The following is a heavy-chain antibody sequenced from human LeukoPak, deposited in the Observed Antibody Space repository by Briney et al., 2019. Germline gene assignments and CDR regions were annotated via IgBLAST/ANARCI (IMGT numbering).Heavy chain of an antibody. V-gene: IGHV4-59*12. CDR1: GGSINSYF. D-gene: IGHD3-3*01. Sequence: SETLSLTCTVSGGSINSYFWSWIRQPPGKGLEWIAYISYAGSTQYDPSLKSRVTMTVDTSKNQFSLKLSSVTAADTAVYYCAREGITIFGVVMKAFDIWGQGTMVTVSS. J-gene: IGHJ3*02. CDR3: AREGITIFGVVMKAFDI. CDR2: ISYAGST.